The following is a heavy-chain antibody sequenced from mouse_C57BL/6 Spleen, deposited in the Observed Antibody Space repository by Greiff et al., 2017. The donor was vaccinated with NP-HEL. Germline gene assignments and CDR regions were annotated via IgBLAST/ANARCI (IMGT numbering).Heavy chain of an antibody. CDR2: IDPSDSYT. D-gene: IGHD1-1*01. V-gene: IGHV1-59*01. J-gene: IGHJ3*01. CDR3: ARVGITTVVATDAY. Sequence: QVQLQQPGAELVRPGTSVKLSCKASGYTFTSYWMHWVKQRPGQGLEWIGVIDPSDSYTNYNQKFKGKATLTVDTSSSTAYMQLSSLTSEDSAVYYCARVGITTVVATDAYWGQGTLVTVSA. CDR1: GYTFTSYW.